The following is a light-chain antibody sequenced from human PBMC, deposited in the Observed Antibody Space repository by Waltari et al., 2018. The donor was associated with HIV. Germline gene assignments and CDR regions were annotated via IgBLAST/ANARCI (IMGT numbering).Light chain of an antibody. CDR1: SSHVGYFNY. Sequence: QSALTQSPSASGSPGQSVTISCTGTSSHVGYFNYVPWYQQHPGTAPKLVIFEVTKRPSGVPDRFSGSKSGNTASLTVSGLQPEDEAVYYCNSYAGSNTLVFGGGTKLTVL. CDR2: EVT. J-gene: IGLJ3*02. CDR3: NSYAGSNTLV. V-gene: IGLV2-8*01.